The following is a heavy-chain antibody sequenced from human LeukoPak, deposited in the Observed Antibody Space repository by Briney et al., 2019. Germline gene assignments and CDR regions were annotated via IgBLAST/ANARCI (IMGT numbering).Heavy chain of an antibody. CDR3: ARRSGYSGYDYHFDY. D-gene: IGHD5-12*01. V-gene: IGHV3-20*04. J-gene: IGHJ4*02. CDR2: INWNGGST. Sequence: PGRSLRLSCAASGFTFYDYGMSWVRQAPGKGLECVSGINWNGGSTGYADSVKGRFTISRDNAKNSLYLQMNSLSAEDTALYYCARRSGYSGYDYHFDYWGQGTLVTVSS. CDR1: GFTFYDYG.